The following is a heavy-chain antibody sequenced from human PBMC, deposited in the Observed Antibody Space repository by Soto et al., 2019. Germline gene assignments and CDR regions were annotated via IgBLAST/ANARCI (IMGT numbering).Heavy chain of an antibody. CDR1: GGTFSSYA. CDR3: AKRVDDYGGNYYYYGMDV. V-gene: IGHV1-69*13. J-gene: IGHJ6*02. Sequence: SVKVSCTASGGTFSSYAISWVRQAPGQGLEWMGGIIPIFGTANYAQKFQGRVTITADESTSTAYMELSSLRAEDTAVYYCAKRVDDYGGNYYYYGMDVWGQGTTVTVSS. D-gene: IGHD4-17*01. CDR2: IIPIFGTA.